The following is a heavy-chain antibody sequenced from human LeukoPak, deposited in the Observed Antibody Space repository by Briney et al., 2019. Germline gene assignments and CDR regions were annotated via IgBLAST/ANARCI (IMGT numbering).Heavy chain of an antibody. Sequence: SETLSLTCTVSDGSISSSNYCWAWIRQPAGKGLEWIANIFYTVNTYYNPSLKSRVTIAIDTSKNQFSLRPNSVTATDTAVYYCARLNTPGWFDPWGQGTLVTVSS. D-gene: IGHD1-14*01. CDR2: IFYTVNT. V-gene: IGHV4-39*01. CDR1: DGSISSSNYC. CDR3: ARLNTPGWFDP. J-gene: IGHJ5*02.